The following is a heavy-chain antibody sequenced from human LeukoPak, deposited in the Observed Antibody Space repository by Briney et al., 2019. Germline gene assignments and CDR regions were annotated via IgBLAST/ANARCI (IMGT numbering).Heavy chain of an antibody. CDR2: ISAYNGNT. Sequence: GASVKVSCKASGYRFTSYGISWVGQAPGQGLDRMGWISAYNGNTNYAQKLQGRVTMTTDTSTSTAYMELRSLRSDDTAVYYCARGGDGDILTGLVFDYWGQGTLVTVSS. V-gene: IGHV1-18*01. CDR3: ARGGDGDILTGLVFDY. CDR1: GYRFTSYG. D-gene: IGHD3-9*01. J-gene: IGHJ4*02.